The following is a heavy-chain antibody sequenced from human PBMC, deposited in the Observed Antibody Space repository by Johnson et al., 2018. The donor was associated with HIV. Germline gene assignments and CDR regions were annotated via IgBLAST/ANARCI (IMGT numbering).Heavy chain of an antibody. CDR1: GFTFSSYG. D-gene: IGHD4-17*01. V-gene: IGHV3-33*06. CDR2: IWYDGSNK. J-gene: IGHJ3*02. Sequence: QMQLVESGGAVVQPGRSLRLSCAASGFTFSSYGMHWVRQAPGKGLEWVAVIWYDGSNKYYADSVKGRFTISRDNSKNTLYLQMNSLRAEDTAVYYCAKGADYADYEGAFDIWGQGTMVTVSS. CDR3: AKGADYADYEGAFDI.